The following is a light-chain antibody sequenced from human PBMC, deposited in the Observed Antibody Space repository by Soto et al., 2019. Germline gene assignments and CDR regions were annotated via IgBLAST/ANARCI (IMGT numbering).Light chain of an antibody. CDR1: QSVSSY. J-gene: IGKJ1*01. CDR3: QQRSNWSPA. CDR2: DAS. Sequence: EIVLTQSPATLSLSPGERATLSCRASQSVSSYLAWYQQKPGQAPRLLIYDASNRATGIPARFSGSGSGTDFTLTISSLEPEDFAVYYCQQRSNWSPAFGQGNKVESK. V-gene: IGKV3-11*01.